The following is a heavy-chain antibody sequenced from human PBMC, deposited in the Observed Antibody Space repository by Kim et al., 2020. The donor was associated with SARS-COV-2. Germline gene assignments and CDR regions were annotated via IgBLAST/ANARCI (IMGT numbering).Heavy chain of an antibody. V-gene: IGHV3-48*01. CDR2: ISRSSSTI. Sequence: GGSLRLSCAASGFTFSSYSMNWVRHAPGKGLEWVSYISRSSSTIYYADSVKGRFTISRDNAKNSLYLQMNSLRAEDTAVYYCASLNDYFDYWGQGTLVTVSS. CDR3: ASLNDYFDY. J-gene: IGHJ4*02. CDR1: GFTFSSYS.